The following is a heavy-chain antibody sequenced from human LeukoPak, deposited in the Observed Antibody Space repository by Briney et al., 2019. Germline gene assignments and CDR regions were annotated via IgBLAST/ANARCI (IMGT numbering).Heavy chain of an antibody. CDR2: INPSGGST. Sequence: ASVKVSCKASGYTFTGYFIHWVRQAPGQGLEWMGIINPSGGSTSYAQKSQGRVTMTRDRSTSTVYMEVTSLKSDDTAVYFCARAGISDPTDYWGQGTLVIVSS. V-gene: IGHV1-46*01. D-gene: IGHD2-21*01. CDR3: ARAGISDPTDY. CDR1: GYTFTGYF. J-gene: IGHJ4*02.